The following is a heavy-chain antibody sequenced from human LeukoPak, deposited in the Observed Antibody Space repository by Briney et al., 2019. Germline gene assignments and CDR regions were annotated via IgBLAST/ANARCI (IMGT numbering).Heavy chain of an antibody. J-gene: IGHJ2*01. V-gene: IGHV3-74*03. CDR3: ARDNGDGYNFRWYFDF. CDR2: IKNDGRGT. Sequence: GGSLRLSCEISGFVFRRYWMYLVRQAPGKGLEGVSRIKNDGRGTAYADSVKGRFTISRDNAKDTLYLQMNSLRTEDTAVYYCARDNGDGYNFRWYFDFWGRGTLVTVAS. CDR1: GFVFRRYW. D-gene: IGHD1-1*01.